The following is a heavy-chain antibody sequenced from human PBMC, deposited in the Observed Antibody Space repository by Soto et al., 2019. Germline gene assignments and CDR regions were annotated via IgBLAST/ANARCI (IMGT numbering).Heavy chain of an antibody. D-gene: IGHD3-3*01. J-gene: IGHJ6*02. V-gene: IGHV1-18*04. CDR2: ISAYNGNT. CDR1: GYTFTSYG. CDR3: ARVRYYDFXSGSSSGYSHGRSGMDV. Sequence: GASVKVSCKASGYTFTSYGISWVRQAPGQGLEWMGWISAYNGNTNYAQKLQGRVTMTTDTSTSTAYMELRSLRSDDTAVYYCARVRYYDFXSGSSSGYSHGRSGMDVWGQGTTVTVSS.